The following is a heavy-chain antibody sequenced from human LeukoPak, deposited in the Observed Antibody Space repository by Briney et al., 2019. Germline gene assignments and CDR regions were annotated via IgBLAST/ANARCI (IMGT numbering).Heavy chain of an antibody. J-gene: IGHJ4*02. D-gene: IGHD3-10*01. CDR1: GFSLSTSGVG. Sequence: SGPTLVNPTQTLTLTCTFSGFSLSTSGVGVGWIRQPPGKALEWLALIYWDDDKRYSPSLKSRLTITKDTSKNQVVLTMTNMDPVDTATYYCAHTIAMVRGVITHYFDYRGQGTLVTVSS. CDR2: IYWDDDK. V-gene: IGHV2-5*02. CDR3: AHTIAMVRGVITHYFDY.